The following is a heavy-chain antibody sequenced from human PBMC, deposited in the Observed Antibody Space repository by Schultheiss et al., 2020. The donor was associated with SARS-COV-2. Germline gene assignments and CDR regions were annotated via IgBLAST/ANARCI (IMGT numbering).Heavy chain of an antibody. CDR3: TTVSPLDSSGWPDYYYGMDV. J-gene: IGHJ6*02. D-gene: IGHD6-19*01. Sequence: GGSLRLSCAASGFTFSSYGMHWVRQAPGKGLEWVGRIKSKTDGGTTDYAAPVKGRFTISRDDSKNTLYLQMNSLKTEDTAVYYCTTVSPLDSSGWPDYYYGMDVWGQGTTVTVSS. CDR2: IKSKTDGGTT. CDR1: GFTFSSYG. V-gene: IGHV3-15*01.